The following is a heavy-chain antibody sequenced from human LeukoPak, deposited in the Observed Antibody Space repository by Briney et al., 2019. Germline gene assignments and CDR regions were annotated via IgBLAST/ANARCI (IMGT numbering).Heavy chain of an antibody. CDR3: ARVYYDILTGYYYHWFDP. Sequence: GSSVKVSCKASGGTFSSYAISWVRQAPGQGLEWMGGIIPIFGTANYAQKFQGRVTITADKSTSTAYVELSRLRSDDTAVYYCARVYYDILTGYYYHWFDPWGQGTLVTVSS. CDR2: IIPIFGTA. D-gene: IGHD3-9*01. J-gene: IGHJ5*02. CDR1: GGTFSSYA. V-gene: IGHV1-69*06.